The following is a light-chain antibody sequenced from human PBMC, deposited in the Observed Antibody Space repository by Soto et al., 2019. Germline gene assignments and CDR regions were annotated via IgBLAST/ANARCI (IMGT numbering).Light chain of an antibody. Sequence: DIQITQSPSSLSASVGDTVTVTCRASQSVSGWLAWYQQKPGKAPKLLIYDASSLESGVPSRFSGSGSGTEFTLTISSLQPDDFATYYCQQYNSYSQTFGQGTKVDIK. CDR3: QQYNSYSQT. CDR2: DAS. V-gene: IGKV1-5*01. CDR1: QSVSGW. J-gene: IGKJ1*01.